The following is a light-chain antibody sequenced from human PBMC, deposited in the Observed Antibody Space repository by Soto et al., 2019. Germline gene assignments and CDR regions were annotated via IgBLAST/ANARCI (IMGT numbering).Light chain of an antibody. CDR2: DVS. CDR3: NSYTSSSTDV. V-gene: IGLV2-14*01. J-gene: IGLJ1*01. CDR1: NSDVGGYNY. Sequence: QSALTQPASVSGSPGQSITISCTGTNSDVGGYNYVSWYQQHPGKAPKLMIYDVSNRPSGVSSRFSGSKSDNTASLTISGLQAEDEADYYCNSYTSSSTDVFGTGTQLTVL.